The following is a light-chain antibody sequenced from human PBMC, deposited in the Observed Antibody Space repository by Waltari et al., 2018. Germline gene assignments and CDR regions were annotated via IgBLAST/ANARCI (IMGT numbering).Light chain of an antibody. CDR1: TSDVGGYNY. CDR3: CSFAGTYTWV. CDR2: DVT. Sequence: SALTQPRSVSGSPGQSVTISCTGTTSDVGGYNYVSWYQHHPGKAPKLMIFDVTQRPQGVPDRFSGSKSANTASLTISGLQAEDEADYYCCSFAGTYTWVFGGGTKVTVL. V-gene: IGLV2-11*01. J-gene: IGLJ3*02.